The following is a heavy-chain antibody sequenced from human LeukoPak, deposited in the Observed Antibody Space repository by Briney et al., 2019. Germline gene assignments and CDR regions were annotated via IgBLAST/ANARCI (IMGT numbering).Heavy chain of an antibody. J-gene: IGHJ4*02. D-gene: IGHD6-19*01. CDR1: GYTFTSYG. V-gene: IGHV1-18*01. CDR3: ARGSPSAVAGGRYPDY. CDR2: ISAYNGNT. Sequence: GASVKVSCKASGYTFTSYGISWVRQAPGQGLEWMGWISAYNGNTNYAQKLQGRVTMTTDTSTSTAYMELRSLRSDDTAVYYCARGSPSAVAGGRYPDYWGQGTLVTVSS.